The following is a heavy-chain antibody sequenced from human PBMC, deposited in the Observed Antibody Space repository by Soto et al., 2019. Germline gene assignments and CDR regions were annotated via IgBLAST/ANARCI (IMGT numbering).Heavy chain of an antibody. Sequence: GGSLRLSCAASGFTFSSYAMSWVRQAPGKGLEWVSAISGSGGSTYYADSVKGRFTISRDNSKNTLYLQMNSLRAEDTAVYYCAKGKFTGGSYYTVSWYFDLWGRGTLVTVSS. V-gene: IGHV3-23*01. CDR3: AKGKFTGGSYYTVSWYFDL. D-gene: IGHD1-26*01. J-gene: IGHJ2*01. CDR2: ISGSGGST. CDR1: GFTFSSYA.